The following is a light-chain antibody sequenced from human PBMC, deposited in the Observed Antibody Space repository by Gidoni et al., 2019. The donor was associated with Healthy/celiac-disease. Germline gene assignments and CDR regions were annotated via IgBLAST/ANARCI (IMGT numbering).Light chain of an antibody. CDR1: QSVSSSY. CDR2: GAS. Sequence: EIVLTQSPGTLSLSPGERATLSCRASQSVSSSYLAWYQQKPGQAPRLLIYGASSRATGIPDRCSGSGSGTDFTLTISRLEPEDFAVYYCQQYGSSPPLTFXGXTKVEIK. J-gene: IGKJ4*01. CDR3: QQYGSSPPLT. V-gene: IGKV3-20*01.